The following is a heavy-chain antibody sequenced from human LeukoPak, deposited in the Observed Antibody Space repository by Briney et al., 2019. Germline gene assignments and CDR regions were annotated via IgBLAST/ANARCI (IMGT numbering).Heavy chain of an antibody. V-gene: IGHV4-59*01. D-gene: IGHD2-15*01. CDR1: GGSFSGYY. J-gene: IGHJ6*03. CDR2: IYYSGST. Sequence: SETLSLTCAVYGGSFSGYYWSWIRQPPGKGLEWIGYIYYSGSTNYNPSLKSRVTISVDTSKNQFSLKLSSVTAADTAVYYCAGTGYCSGGSCYGSLYYYYYYMDVWGKGTTVTVSS. CDR3: AGTGYCSGGSCYGSLYYYYYYMDV.